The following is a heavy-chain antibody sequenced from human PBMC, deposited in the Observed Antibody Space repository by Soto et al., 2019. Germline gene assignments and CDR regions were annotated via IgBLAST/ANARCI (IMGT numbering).Heavy chain of an antibody. Sequence: QVQLVQSGAEVKKPGSSVKVSCKASGGTFSNNAISWVRQAPGQGLQWMGGIIPIFGTANYAQKFQGRVTITADKSTSTVYMEVSSLRSEDTAVYYCARDLIIPGRRDYYYGMDVWGQGTTVTVSS. CDR1: GGTFSNNA. CDR2: IIPIFGTA. CDR3: ARDLIIPGRRDYYYGMDV. J-gene: IGHJ6*02. V-gene: IGHV1-69*06. D-gene: IGHD3-3*01.